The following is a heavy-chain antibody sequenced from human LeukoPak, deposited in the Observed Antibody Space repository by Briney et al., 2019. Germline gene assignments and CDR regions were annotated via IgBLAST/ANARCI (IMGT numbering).Heavy chain of an antibody. V-gene: IGHV3-21*01. CDR3: ARVVDSGWRSEAFDI. Sequence: GGSLRLSCAASGFTFSRYSMNWVRQAPGKGLGWVSSISSSSSYIYYADSLKGRFTISRDNAKNSLYLQMNSLRAEDTAVYYCARVVDSGWRSEAFDIWGQGTMVTVSS. CDR2: ISSSSSYI. D-gene: IGHD6-25*01. CDR1: GFTFSRYS. J-gene: IGHJ3*02.